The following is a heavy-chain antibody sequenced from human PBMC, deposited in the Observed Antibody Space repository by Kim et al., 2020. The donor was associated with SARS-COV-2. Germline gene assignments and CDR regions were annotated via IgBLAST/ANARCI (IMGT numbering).Heavy chain of an antibody. CDR3: AKEITSRGTTFDPYFDY. CDR2: LSWDSVRI. D-gene: IGHD4-17*01. V-gene: IGHV3-9*01. J-gene: IGHJ4*02. Sequence: GGSLRLSCAASGFAFDHYGMHWVRQAPGKGLEWVSGLSWDSVRIAYAESVQGRFTISRDNAKNSLYLQMNSLRPEDTGFYYCAKEITSRGTTFDPYFDYWGQGTLVTVSS. CDR1: GFAFDHYG.